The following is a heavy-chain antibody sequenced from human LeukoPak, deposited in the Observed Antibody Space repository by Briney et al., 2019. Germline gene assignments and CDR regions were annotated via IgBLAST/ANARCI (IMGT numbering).Heavy chain of an antibody. V-gene: IGHV3-43*01. J-gene: IGHJ4*02. Sequence: GGSLRLSCAASGFTFDDYTMHWVRQAPGKGLEWVSLISWDGISTYYADSVKGRFTISRDNAKNSLYLQMNSLRAEDTAVYYCARAGYSSSWYLPSHYFDYWGQGTLVTVSS. D-gene: IGHD6-13*01. CDR1: GFTFDDYT. CDR3: ARAGYSSSWYLPSHYFDY. CDR2: ISWDGIST.